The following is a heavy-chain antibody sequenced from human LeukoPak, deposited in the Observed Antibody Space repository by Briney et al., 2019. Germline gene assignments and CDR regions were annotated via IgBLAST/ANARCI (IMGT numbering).Heavy chain of an antibody. Sequence: GGSLRLSCAASGFTFSSYSMNWVRQAPGKGLEWVSSISSSGSYIYYADSVKGRFTISRDNAKNSLYLQMNSLRAEDTAVHYCARDRAVTEPFDYWGQGTLVTVSS. CDR1: GFTFSSYS. J-gene: IGHJ4*02. V-gene: IGHV3-21*01. CDR3: ARDRAVTEPFDY. CDR2: ISSSGSYI. D-gene: IGHD1-14*01.